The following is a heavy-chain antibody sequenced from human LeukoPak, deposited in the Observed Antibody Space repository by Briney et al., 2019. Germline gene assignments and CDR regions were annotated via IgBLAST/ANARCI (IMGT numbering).Heavy chain of an antibody. V-gene: IGHV1-24*01. D-gene: IGHD5-18*01. CDR3: ATADSWIQDSFDY. CDR1: GYTLTDLS. CDR2: FGPEDGET. Sequence: ASVKVSCKVSGYTLTDLSMHWVRQAPGKGLEWMGGFGPEDGETIYAQKFQGRVTMTEDTSTDTAYMELSSLRSEDTAVYYCATADSWIQDSFDYWGQGTLVTVSS. J-gene: IGHJ4*02.